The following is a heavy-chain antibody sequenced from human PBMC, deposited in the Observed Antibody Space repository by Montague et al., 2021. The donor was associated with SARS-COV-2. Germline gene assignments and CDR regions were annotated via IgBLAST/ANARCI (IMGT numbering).Heavy chain of an antibody. CDR3: ARGADYDFWSEFWRYNWFDP. CDR1: GGSLSGYY. J-gene: IGHJ5*02. Sequence: SETLSLTCAVYGGSLSGYYWAWIRQTPAKGLEWIGEINHSGSTNYNPSLKSRLTISVDTSKKQFSLKLNSMTAADTAVYYCARGADYDFWSEFWRYNWFDPWGLGTPVTVSS. V-gene: IGHV4-34*01. D-gene: IGHD3-3*01. CDR2: INHSGST.